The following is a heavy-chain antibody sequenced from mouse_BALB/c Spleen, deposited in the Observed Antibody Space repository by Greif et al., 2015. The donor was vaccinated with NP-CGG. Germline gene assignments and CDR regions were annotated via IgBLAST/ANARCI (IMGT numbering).Heavy chain of an antibody. D-gene: IGHD4-1*02. Sequence: QVQLQQPGAELAKPGASVKMSCKASGYTFTSYWMHWVKQRPGQGLEWIGYISPSTGYTEYNQKFKDKATLTADKSSSTAYMQLSSLTSEDSAVYYCARSQLGFDYWGQCTTLTVSS. J-gene: IGHJ2*01. CDR1: GYTFTSYW. V-gene: IGHV1-7*01. CDR2: ISPSTGYT. CDR3: ARSQLGFDY.